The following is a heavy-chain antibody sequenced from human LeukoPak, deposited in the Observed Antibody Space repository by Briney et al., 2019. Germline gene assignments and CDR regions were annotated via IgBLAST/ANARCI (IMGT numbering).Heavy chain of an antibody. Sequence: ASVKVSCKXSGYTFTGYYMHWVQQAPGQGLEWMGWINPNSGGTNYAQKFQGRVTITRDTSISTAYMELSRLRSDDTAVYYCAREGGSRWEHNAFDIWGQGTMVTVSS. CDR3: AREGGSRWEHNAFDI. CDR2: INPNSGGT. D-gene: IGHD1-26*01. V-gene: IGHV1-2*02. CDR1: GYTFTGYY. J-gene: IGHJ3*02.